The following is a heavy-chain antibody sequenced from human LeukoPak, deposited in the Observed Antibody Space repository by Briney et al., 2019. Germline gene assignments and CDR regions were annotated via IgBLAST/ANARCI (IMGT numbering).Heavy chain of an antibody. Sequence: GESLKISCKASGYRFTSYCIGWVRQMPGKGLEWIGIIYPGDSDTRYSPSFQGQVTLSADKSISTAYLQWSSLRASDTAIYYCARPRDGYKIDALDIWGQGTMVTVSS. J-gene: IGHJ3*02. CDR1: GYRFTSYC. CDR2: IYPGDSDT. D-gene: IGHD5-24*01. CDR3: ARPRDGYKIDALDI. V-gene: IGHV5-51*01.